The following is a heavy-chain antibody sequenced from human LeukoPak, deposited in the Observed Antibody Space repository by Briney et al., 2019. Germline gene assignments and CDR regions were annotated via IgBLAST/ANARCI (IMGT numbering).Heavy chain of an antibody. CDR3: ARETDPTDY. V-gene: IGHV3-21*01. J-gene: IGHJ4*02. CDR1: GFTFSSYS. Sequence: GGSLRLSCAASGFTFSSYSMNWARQAPGKGLEWASSISSSSSYIYYADSVKGRFTISRDNAKNSLYLQMNSLRAEDTAVYYCARETDPTDYWGQGTLVTVSS. CDR2: ISSSSSYI.